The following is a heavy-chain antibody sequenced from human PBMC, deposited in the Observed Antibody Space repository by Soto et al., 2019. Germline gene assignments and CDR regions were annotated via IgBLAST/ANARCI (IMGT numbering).Heavy chain of an antibody. D-gene: IGHD2-15*01. J-gene: IGHJ4*02. CDR2: IYYSGST. CDR3: ARGDLAATPPDY. Sequence: SETLSLTCTVSGGSISSGDYYWSWIRQPPGKGLEWIGYIYYSGSTYYNPSLKSRVTISVDTSKNQFSLKLSSATAADTAVYYCARGDLAATPPDYWGQGTLVTVSS. CDR1: GGSISSGDYY. V-gene: IGHV4-30-4*01.